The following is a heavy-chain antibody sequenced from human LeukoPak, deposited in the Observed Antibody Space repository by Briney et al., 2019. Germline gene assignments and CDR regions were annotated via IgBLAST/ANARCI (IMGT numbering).Heavy chain of an antibody. CDR2: IIPIFGTA. J-gene: IGHJ4*02. D-gene: IGHD5-24*01. Sequence: ASVKVSCTASGGTFSSYAISWVRQAPGQGLEWMGGIIPIFGTANYAQKFQGRVTITADESTSTAYMELSSLRSEDTAVYYCARDSRDGYNNFDYWGQGTLVTVSS. V-gene: IGHV1-69*13. CDR1: GGTFSSYA. CDR3: ARDSRDGYNNFDY.